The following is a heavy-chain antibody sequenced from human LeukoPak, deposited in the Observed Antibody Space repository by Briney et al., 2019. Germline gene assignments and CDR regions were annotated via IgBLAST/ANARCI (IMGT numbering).Heavy chain of an antibody. CDR1: GYPFSNYD. CDR2: IIPIFGTA. J-gene: IGHJ4*02. CDR3: ARERGYSYGHTFDY. V-gene: IGHV1-69*06. D-gene: IGHD5-18*01. Sequence: ASVKVSCKTSGYPFSNYDINWVRQAPGQGLEWMGGIIPIFGTANYAQKFQGRVTITADKSTSTAYMELSSLRSEDTAVYYCARERGYSYGHTFDYWGQGTLVTVSS.